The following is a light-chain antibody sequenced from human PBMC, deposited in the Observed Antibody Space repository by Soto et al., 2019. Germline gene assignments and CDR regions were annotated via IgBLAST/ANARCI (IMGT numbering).Light chain of an antibody. CDR3: QQYSDLLMT. Sequence: NVLKLSPGTRSLYPGERASLSCRASQSVNNNYLAWCQQKPGQAPRLLIYGASRRATGIPDRFSGSASGTDFTLTISRLEPEDFAVYFCQQYSDLLMTFCHGTRLEI. V-gene: IGKV3-20*01. CDR1: QSVNNNY. CDR2: GAS. J-gene: IGKJ5*01.